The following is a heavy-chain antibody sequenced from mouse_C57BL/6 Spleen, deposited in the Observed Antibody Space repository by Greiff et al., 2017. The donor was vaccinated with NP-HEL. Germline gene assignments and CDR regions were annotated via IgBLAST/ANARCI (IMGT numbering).Heavy chain of an antibody. J-gene: IGHJ3*01. CDR1: GYAFSSSW. V-gene: IGHV1-82*01. CDR2: IYPGDGDT. CDR3: ARDYEGFAY. D-gene: IGHD1-1*01. Sequence: VQLQESGPELVKPGASVKISCKASGYAFSSSWMNWVKQRPGKGLEWIGRIYPGDGDTNYNGKFKGKATLTADKSSSTAYMQLSSLTSEDSAVYFCARDYEGFAYWGQGTLVTVSA.